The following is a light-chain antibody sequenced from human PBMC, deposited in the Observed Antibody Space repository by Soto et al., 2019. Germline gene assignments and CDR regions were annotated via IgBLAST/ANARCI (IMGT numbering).Light chain of an antibody. V-gene: IGLV2-14*01. J-gene: IGLJ1*01. CDR3: SSYTSSSTYV. CDR2: DVS. Sequence: QSVLTQPASVSGSPGQSITISCTGTSSDVGGYNYVSWYQQHPSKATKLMIYDVSNRPSGVSNRFSGSKSGNTSSLTISCLQAEDEADYYCSSYTSSSTYVFGTGTKVTVL. CDR1: SSDVGGYNY.